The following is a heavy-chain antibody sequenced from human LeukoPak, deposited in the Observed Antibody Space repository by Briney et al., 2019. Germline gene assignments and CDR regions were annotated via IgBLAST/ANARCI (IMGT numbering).Heavy chain of an antibody. D-gene: IGHD6-13*01. CDR3: ARDGPAAACFDY. V-gene: IGHV3-30*04. CDR1: GFTFSSYA. Sequence: GRYLRLSCAASGFTFSSYAMHWVRQAPGKGLEWAAVISYDGSNKYYADSVKGRFTISRDNSKNTLYLQMNSLRAEDTAVYYCARDGPAAACFDYWGQGTLVTVSS. J-gene: IGHJ4*02. CDR2: ISYDGSNK.